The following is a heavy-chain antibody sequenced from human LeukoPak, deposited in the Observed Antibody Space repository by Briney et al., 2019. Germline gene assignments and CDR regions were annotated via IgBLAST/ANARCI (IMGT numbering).Heavy chain of an antibody. Sequence: QPGGSLRLSCAASGFTFSSYAMIWVRQAPGKGPEWVAGISGGDSPYYADSVKGRFTVSRDNSKNTLFLQMDSLRVEDTAVYFCTKDGYSNYAWFDPWGQGTPVTVSS. CDR2: ISGGDSP. CDR1: GFTFSSYA. CDR3: TKDGYSNYAWFDP. J-gene: IGHJ5*02. D-gene: IGHD3-16*01. V-gene: IGHV3-23*01.